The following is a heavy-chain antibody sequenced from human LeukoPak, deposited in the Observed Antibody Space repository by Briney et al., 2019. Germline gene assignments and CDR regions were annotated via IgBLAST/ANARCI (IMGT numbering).Heavy chain of an antibody. J-gene: IGHJ5*02. Sequence: GGSLRLSCAASGFTFSSHWMSWVRQAPGKGLEWVANIKKDGSEKYYVDAVKGRFTISRDNAKTSLYLQMNSLRAEDTAVYYCARDPSSWLGVNWFDPWGQGTLVTVSS. CDR1: GFTFSSHW. CDR2: IKKDGSEK. V-gene: IGHV3-7*01. CDR3: ARDPSSWLGVNWFDP. D-gene: IGHD6-13*01.